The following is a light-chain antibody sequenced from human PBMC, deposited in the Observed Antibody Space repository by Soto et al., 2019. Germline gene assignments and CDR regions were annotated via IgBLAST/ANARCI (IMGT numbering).Light chain of an antibody. Sequence: QSVLTQPPSVSAAPGQKVTISCSGSSSNIGNNYVSWYQQLPGTAPKLLIYRNNQRPSGVPDRFSGSKSGTSASLAISGLRSEDEADYYCAAWDDSLSGSYVFGTGTKVTVL. J-gene: IGLJ1*01. CDR2: RNN. CDR1: SSNIGNNY. CDR3: AAWDDSLSGSYV. V-gene: IGLV1-47*01.